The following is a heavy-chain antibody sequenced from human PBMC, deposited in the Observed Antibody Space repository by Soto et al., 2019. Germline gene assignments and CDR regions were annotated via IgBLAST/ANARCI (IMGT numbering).Heavy chain of an antibody. CDR2: ISVYNGNK. V-gene: IGHV1-18*01. Sequence: QVQLVQSGAEVKKPGASVKVSCKASGYTFSSYGISWVRQGPGQGLEWMGWISVYNGNKMYAQKFQGRVTMTTDTSTSTAYMELRSLRSDDAAVYYCARDCSGGSCSTAYWGQGTLVTVSS. CDR1: GYTFSSYG. D-gene: IGHD2-15*01. CDR3: ARDCSGGSCSTAY. J-gene: IGHJ4*02.